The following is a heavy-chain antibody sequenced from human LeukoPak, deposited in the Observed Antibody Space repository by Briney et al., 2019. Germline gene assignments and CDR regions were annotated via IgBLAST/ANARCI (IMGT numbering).Heavy chain of an antibody. J-gene: IGHJ4*02. CDR2: ISYDGSNK. CDR1: GFTFSSYG. D-gene: IGHD3-22*01. Sequence: QPGRSLRLSCAASGFTFSSYGMPWVRSAPGKGLEWVAVISYDGSNKYYADSVKGRFTISRDNSKNTLYLQMNSLRAEDTAVYYCAKGQDSSGYYLLDYWGQGTLVTVSS. CDR3: AKGQDSSGYYLLDY. V-gene: IGHV3-30*18.